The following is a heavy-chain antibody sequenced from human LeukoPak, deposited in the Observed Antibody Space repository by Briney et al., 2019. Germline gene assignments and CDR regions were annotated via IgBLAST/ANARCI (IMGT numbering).Heavy chain of an antibody. J-gene: IGHJ4*02. CDR2: ISYTGSS. Sequence: PSQTLSLTCTVSGASISSVGYYWSWIRQHPGKGLERIGFISYTGSSYYNSSLQSRVLISRDTFKNQFSLKMNSVIVADTAMYYCARGDYWGRGTLVTVSS. V-gene: IGHV4-31*03. CDR1: GASISSVGYY. CDR3: ARGDY.